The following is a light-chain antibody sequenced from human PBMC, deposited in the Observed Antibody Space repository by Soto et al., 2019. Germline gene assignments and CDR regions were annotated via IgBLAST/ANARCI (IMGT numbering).Light chain of an antibody. Sequence: AIHITQSPSSLSASLRDRVTITCRASQGIRNDLGWYQQKPGKAPKLLIYAASSLQSGVPSRFSGSGSGTDFTLTISSLQPEDFATYYCLQDYNYPLTFGGGTKVDIK. CDR1: QGIRND. CDR2: AAS. CDR3: LQDYNYPLT. V-gene: IGKV1-6*01. J-gene: IGKJ4*01.